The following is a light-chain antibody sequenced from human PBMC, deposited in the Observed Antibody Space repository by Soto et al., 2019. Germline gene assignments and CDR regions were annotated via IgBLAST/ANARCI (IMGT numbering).Light chain of an antibody. CDR3: QQYNKWPRT. CDR1: PSVTNY. Sequence: EFVLTQSPGTLSLSPGERATLSCRASPSVTNYLAWYQQKPGQPPRLLIYGASNRATGIPARFSGSGSGTDFTLTISSLQSEDCAGYYCQQYNKWPRTFGGVTKVDIK. V-gene: IGKV3D-15*01. J-gene: IGKJ4*01. CDR2: GAS.